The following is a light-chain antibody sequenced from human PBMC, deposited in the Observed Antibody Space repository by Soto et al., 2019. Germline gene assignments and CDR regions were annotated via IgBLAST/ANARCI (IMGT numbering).Light chain of an antibody. V-gene: IGKV1-27*01. CDR2: TAS. CDR3: QKNVDAPRT. Sequence: IQITQSPSSLSASVGDRVTITCRASQDIGNYLSWYQQKSGGVPRLLIYTASTLQSGVPSRFSGSRSGTDFTLTISSLQPEDVATYFCQKNVDAPRTFGQGTKVDIK. J-gene: IGKJ1*01. CDR1: QDIGNY.